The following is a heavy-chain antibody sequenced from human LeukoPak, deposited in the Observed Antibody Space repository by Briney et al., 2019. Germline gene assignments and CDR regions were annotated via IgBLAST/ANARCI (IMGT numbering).Heavy chain of an antibody. Sequence: PSETLSLTCTVSGGSISSYYWSWIRQPPGKGLEWIGYIYYSGSTNYNPSLKSRVTISVDTSKNQFSLKLSSVTAADTALYYCAHSGGYMYFDYWGQGTLVTVSS. J-gene: IGHJ4*02. CDR3: AHSGGYMYFDY. V-gene: IGHV4-59*08. D-gene: IGHD3-22*01. CDR2: IYYSGST. CDR1: GGSISSYY.